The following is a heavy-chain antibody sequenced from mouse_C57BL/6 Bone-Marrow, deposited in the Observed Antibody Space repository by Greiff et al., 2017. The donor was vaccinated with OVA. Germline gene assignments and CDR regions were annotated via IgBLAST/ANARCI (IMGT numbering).Heavy chain of an antibody. D-gene: IGHD1-1*01. J-gene: IGHJ2*01. CDR2: IRLKSDNYAT. CDR1: GFTFSNYW. V-gene: IGHV6-3*01. Sequence: EVKLVESGGGLVQPGGSMKLSCVASGFTFSNYWMNWVRQSPEKGLEWVAQIRLKSDNYATHYAESVKGRFTISRDDSKSSVYLQMNNLRAEETGIYYCTGADYYGNFDYWGQGTTLTVSS. CDR3: TGADYYGNFDY.